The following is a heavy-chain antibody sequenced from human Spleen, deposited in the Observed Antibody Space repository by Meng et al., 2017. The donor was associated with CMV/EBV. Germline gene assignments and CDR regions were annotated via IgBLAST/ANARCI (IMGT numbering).Heavy chain of an antibody. CDR2: IYYSGST. V-gene: IGHV4-39*01. D-gene: IGHD3-16*01. CDR3: ARGRGGLVGY. Sequence: SETLSLTCTVSGGSISSSSYYWGWIRQPPGKGLEWIGSIYYSGSTYYNPSLKSRVTISVDTSKNQFSLKLSSVTAADTAVYYCARGRGGLVGYWGQGTLVTVSS. J-gene: IGHJ4*02. CDR1: GGSISSSSYY.